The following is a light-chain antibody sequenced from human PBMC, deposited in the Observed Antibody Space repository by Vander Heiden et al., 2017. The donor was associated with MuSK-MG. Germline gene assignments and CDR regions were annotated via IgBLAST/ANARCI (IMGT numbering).Light chain of an antibody. V-gene: IGLV2-14*03. CDR2: DVS. CDR1: SSDIGGYDF. CDR3: SSYAANGHVI. J-gene: IGLJ2*01. Sequence: QSALTQPASVSGSPGQSITISCTGTSSDIGGYDFVSWYQQHPGKAPKVMIYDVSSRPSGISDRFSGSKSGNTASLTISGLQVEDEADDYCSSYAANGHVIFGGGTKMTVL.